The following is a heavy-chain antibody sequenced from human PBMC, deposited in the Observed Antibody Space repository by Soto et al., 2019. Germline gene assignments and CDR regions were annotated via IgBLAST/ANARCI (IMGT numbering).Heavy chain of an antibody. V-gene: IGHV2-5*01. J-gene: IGHJ3*01. CDR1: GFSFSADGVG. D-gene: IGHD2-2*01. CDR3: AHAYGGTSWPNDAFDV. CDR2: IYWNDDT. Sequence: QITLKESGPTLVQPTQPLTLTCIFSGFSFSADGVGVGWIRQPPGKALKWLALIYWNDDTRYSPSVKNRLTITKDTSKNQAVLTMTNMDPVDTATYYCAHAYGGTSWPNDAFDVWGQGTVVTVSS.